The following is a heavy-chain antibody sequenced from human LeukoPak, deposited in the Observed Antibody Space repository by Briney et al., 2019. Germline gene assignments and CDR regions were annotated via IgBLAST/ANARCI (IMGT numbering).Heavy chain of an antibody. V-gene: IGHV3-23*01. D-gene: IGHD6-19*01. J-gene: IGHJ6*02. Sequence: GGSLRLSCVASGFTFSNYAMSWVRQAPGKGLEGVAGLSGSGNSIFYADSVKGRFTISRDNSENTLYLQMNSLRVEDTAVYYCARELSIAVASGMDVWGQGTTVTVSS. CDR1: GFTFSNYA. CDR2: LSGSGNSI. CDR3: ARELSIAVASGMDV.